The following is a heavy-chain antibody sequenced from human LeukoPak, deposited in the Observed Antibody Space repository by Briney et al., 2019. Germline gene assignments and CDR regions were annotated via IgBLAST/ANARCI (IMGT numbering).Heavy chain of an antibody. J-gene: IGHJ4*02. D-gene: IGHD2-15*01. CDR1: GFTFSSYA. CDR2: ISYDGSNK. CDR3: SQGSGQYYDY. Sequence: GSLRLSYAASGFTFSSYAMHWVRQAPGKGLEWVAVISYDGSNKYYADSVKGRFTISRDNSKNTLYLQMNSLTSEDTGVYYCSQGSGQYYDYWGQGTLVTVSS. V-gene: IGHV3-30*04.